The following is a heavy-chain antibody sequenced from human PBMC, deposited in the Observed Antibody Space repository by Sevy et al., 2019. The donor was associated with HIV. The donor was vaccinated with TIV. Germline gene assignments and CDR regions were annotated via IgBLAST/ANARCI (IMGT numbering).Heavy chain of an antibody. CDR2: IWFDESNT. V-gene: IGHV3-33*08. Sequence: GGSLRLSCAASGFNIRVYWMHWVRQAPGKGLEWVAVIWFDESNTYYADSVKGRFTISRDIAKNTLHLQMNSLRAEDTAVYYCARDLEFYDYGDYGPAFMPDYWGQGTLVTVSS. J-gene: IGHJ4*02. CDR3: ARDLEFYDYGDYGPAFMPDY. D-gene: IGHD4-17*01. CDR1: GFNIRVYW.